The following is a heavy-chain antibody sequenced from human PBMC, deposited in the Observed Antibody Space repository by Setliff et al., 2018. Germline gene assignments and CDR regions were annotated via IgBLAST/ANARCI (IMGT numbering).Heavy chain of an antibody. Sequence: ASVKVSCKASGYTFTTYGISWLRQAPGQGLEWMGWISAYAQKFQGRVTMTTDTSTSTAYMELRSLRSDDTAVYYWARGKGPQPRPSLDYWRQGTLVTVSS. CDR2: ISA. CDR1: GYTFTTYG. V-gene: IGHV1-18*01. CDR3: ARGKGPQPRPSLDY. J-gene: IGHJ4*02.